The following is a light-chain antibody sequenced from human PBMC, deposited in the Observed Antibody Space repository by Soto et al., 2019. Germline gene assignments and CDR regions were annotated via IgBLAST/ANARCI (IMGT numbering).Light chain of an antibody. CDR1: QSVSSI. V-gene: IGKV3-15*01. J-gene: IGKJ1*01. CDR3: QQYNYWPRT. Sequence: IVMTQSPATLSVSPGERATLSRRASQSVSSILAWYQQKPGQAPRLLIYGASTRATGIPARFSGSGSGTEFTLTISSLQSEDFAVYYCQQYNYWPRTFGQGTNVEIK. CDR2: GAS.